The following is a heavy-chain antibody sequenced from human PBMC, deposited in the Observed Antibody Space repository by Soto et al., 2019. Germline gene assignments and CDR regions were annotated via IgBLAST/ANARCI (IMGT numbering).Heavy chain of an antibody. D-gene: IGHD2-2*01. CDR1: GFTFSSYG. J-gene: IGHJ6*03. Sequence: QVQLVESGGGVVQPGRSLRLSCAASGFTFSSYGMHWVRQAPGKGLEWVAVISYDGSNNYYADSVKGRFTISRENSKNTLYLQMNSLRAEDTAVYYCAKVERPVVPAAMWDYYYYDYMDVWGKGTTVTVSS. CDR3: AKVERPVVPAAMWDYYYYDYMDV. V-gene: IGHV3-30*18. CDR2: ISYDGSNN.